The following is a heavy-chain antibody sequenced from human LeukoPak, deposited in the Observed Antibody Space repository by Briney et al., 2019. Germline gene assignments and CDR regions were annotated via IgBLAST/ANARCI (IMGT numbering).Heavy chain of an antibody. J-gene: IGHJ3*02. CDR2: IYYSGST. D-gene: IGHD2-15*01. V-gene: IGHV4-59*01. CDR3: ARGGYCSGGSCYKAFDI. Sequence: SETLSLTCTVSGGSISSYYWSWIRQPPGKGLEWIGYIYYSGSTNYNPSLKSRVTISVDTSKNQFSLKLSSVTAADTAVYYCARGGYCSGGSCYKAFDIWGQGTMVTVSS. CDR1: GGSISSYY.